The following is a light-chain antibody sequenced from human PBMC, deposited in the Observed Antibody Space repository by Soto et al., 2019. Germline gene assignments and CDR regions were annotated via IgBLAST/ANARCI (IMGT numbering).Light chain of an antibody. V-gene: IGKV1-33*01. Sequence: DIQITQSPSSLSASVGDRVTITCHARQDNSNYINWYQQKLRTATTPQIYTASNFPSGVRSRLSVSGTGTDITFTLSSLQSEHFDVDSYQHYNSSSRTFGGGTKVDI. J-gene: IGKJ4*01. CDR1: QDNSNY. CDR2: TAS. CDR3: QHYNSSSRT.